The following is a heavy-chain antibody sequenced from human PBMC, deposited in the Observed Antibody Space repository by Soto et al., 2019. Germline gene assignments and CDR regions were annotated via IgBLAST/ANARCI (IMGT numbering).Heavy chain of an antibody. J-gene: IGHJ4*02. CDR1: GFTFSSYW. D-gene: IGHD4-17*01. Sequence: GESLKISCAASGFTFSSYWMHWVRQAPGKGLVWVSRINSDGSSTSYADSVKGRFTISRDNAKNTLYLQMNSLRAEDTAVYYCARDPDYGEMTDHDYWGQGTLVTVSS. V-gene: IGHV3-74*01. CDR2: INSDGSST. CDR3: ARDPDYGEMTDHDY.